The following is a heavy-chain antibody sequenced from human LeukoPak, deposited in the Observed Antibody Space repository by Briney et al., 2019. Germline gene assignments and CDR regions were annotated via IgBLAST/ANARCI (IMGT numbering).Heavy chain of an antibody. J-gene: IGHJ4*02. V-gene: IGHV4-59*01. Sequence: SETLSLTCTVSGGSICSYYWSWIRQPPGKGLEWIGYIYYSGSTNYNPSLKSRVTISVDTSKNQFSLKLSSVTAADTAVYYCARGGTVTTFDYWGQGTLVTVSS. CDR3: ARGGTVTTFDY. CDR1: GGSICSYY. D-gene: IGHD4-17*01. CDR2: IYYSGST.